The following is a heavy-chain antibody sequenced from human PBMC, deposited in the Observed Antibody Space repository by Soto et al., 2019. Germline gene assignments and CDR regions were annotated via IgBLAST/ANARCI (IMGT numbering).Heavy chain of an antibody. CDR3: ARDSGYSEDY. CDR2: IYTGGIT. D-gene: IGHD5-12*01. Sequence: EVQLVESGGGLVQPGGSLRLSCAASGFTVSSNYMSWVRQAPGKGLKWVSVIYTGGITYYADSVKGRFTISRDKSQNTVYLQMNSLRAEDTAVYYCARDSGYSEDYWGQGTLVTVSS. CDR1: GFTVSSNY. V-gene: IGHV3-66*01. J-gene: IGHJ4*02.